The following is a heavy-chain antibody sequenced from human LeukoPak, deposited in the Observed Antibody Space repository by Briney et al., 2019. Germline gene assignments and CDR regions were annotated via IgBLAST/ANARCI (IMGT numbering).Heavy chain of an antibody. CDR2: ISGSGGTI. D-gene: IGHD3-3*01. Sequence: GGSLRLSCAVSGFRFSGYEMNWVRQAPGKGLEWVSSISGSGGTIYYADSVKGRFTISRDNAKDSLYLQMNSLRAEDTAVYYCARHQTPPQGYDFWSGYYPPGVYYYMDVWGKGTTVTVSS. V-gene: IGHV3-48*03. CDR1: GFRFSGYE. J-gene: IGHJ6*03. CDR3: ARHQTPPQGYDFWSGYYPPGVYYYMDV.